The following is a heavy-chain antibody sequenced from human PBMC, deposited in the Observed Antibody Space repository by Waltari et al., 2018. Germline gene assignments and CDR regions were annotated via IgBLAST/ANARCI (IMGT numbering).Heavy chain of an antibody. CDR3: ASHVGGGEGY. CDR1: GYSISSGYY. D-gene: IGHD3-10*01. V-gene: IGHV4-38-2*01. J-gene: IGHJ4*02. CDR2: IYHSGST. Sequence: QVQLQESGPGLVKPSETLSLTCAVSGYSISSGYYWGWIRQPPGKGLEWMGSIYHSGSTYYNPSLKSRVTISVDTSKNQFSRKLSSVTAADTAVYYCASHVGGGEGYWGQGTLVTVSS.